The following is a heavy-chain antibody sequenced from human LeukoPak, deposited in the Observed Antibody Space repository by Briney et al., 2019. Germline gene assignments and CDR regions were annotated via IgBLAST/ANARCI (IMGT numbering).Heavy chain of an antibody. V-gene: IGHV4-59*08. J-gene: IGHJ4*02. CDR1: GGSISSYY. CDR3: ARHGGSGSFDY. D-gene: IGHD3-3*01. CDR2: SYYSEST. Sequence: PSETLSLTCTVSGGSISSYYWSWIRQPPGKGLEWIGYSYYSESTTPHPSLKSRVTISVDTSKNQFSLRLRSVTAADTAVYYCARHGGSGSFDYWGQGTLVTVSS.